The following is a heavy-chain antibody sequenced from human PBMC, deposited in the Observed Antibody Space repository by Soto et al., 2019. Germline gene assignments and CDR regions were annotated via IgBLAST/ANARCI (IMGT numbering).Heavy chain of an antibody. V-gene: IGHV3-33*01. D-gene: IGHD1-26*01. CDR3: ATDAGGSPFDY. CDR2: IWSNGRNK. J-gene: IGHJ4*02. CDR1: GFTFSRYG. Sequence: QVQLVESGGGVVQPGRSLRLSCAASGFTFSRYGMHWVRQAPGKGLEWVAVIWSNGRNKDYVDSVKGRFTISRDNSKNILYLEMNSLRAEDTAVYYCATDAGGSPFDYRGRGTLVTVAS.